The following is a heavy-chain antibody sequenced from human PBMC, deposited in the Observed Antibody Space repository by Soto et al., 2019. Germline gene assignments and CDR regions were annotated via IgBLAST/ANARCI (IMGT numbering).Heavy chain of an antibody. CDR3: ARGGEMATMTFDY. CDR2: IWYDGSNK. D-gene: IGHD3-16*01. J-gene: IGHJ4*02. V-gene: IGHV3-33*01. CDR1: GFTFSSYG. Sequence: ESGGGVVQPGRSLRLSCAASGFTFSSYGMHWVRQAPGKGLEWVAVIWYDGSNKYYADSVKGRFTISRDNSKNTLYLQMNSLRAEDTAVYYCARGGEMATMTFDYWGQGTLVTVSS.